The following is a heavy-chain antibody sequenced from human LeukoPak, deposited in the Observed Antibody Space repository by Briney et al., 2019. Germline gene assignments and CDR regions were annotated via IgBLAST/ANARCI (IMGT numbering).Heavy chain of an antibody. V-gene: IGHV3-48*03. CDR2: ISSSGSTI. Sequence: GGSLRLSCAASGFTFSSYEMNWVRQAPGKGLEWVSYISSSGSTIYYADSVKGRFTLSRDNSKNTLYLQMDSLRIEDTAMYYCAKDQAGAWGQGTLVTVFS. D-gene: IGHD1-26*01. CDR3: AKDQAGA. J-gene: IGHJ5*02. CDR1: GFTFSSYE.